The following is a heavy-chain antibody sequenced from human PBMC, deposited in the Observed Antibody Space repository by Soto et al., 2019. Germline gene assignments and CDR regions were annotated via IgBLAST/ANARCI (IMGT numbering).Heavy chain of an antibody. CDR1: GITFSSYS. V-gene: IGHV3-21*01. CDR2: ISSTGTYI. CDR3: ARETNPYSSSSHAFDI. Sequence: EVQLVESGGGLVKPGGSLRLSCAASGITFSSYSMNWVRQAPGKGLEWVSSISSTGTYIDYADSVKGRFTISRDNAKNSLFRQMDSLRAEDAALYYCARETNPYSSSSHAFDIWGQGTMVTVSS. D-gene: IGHD6-6*01. J-gene: IGHJ3*02.